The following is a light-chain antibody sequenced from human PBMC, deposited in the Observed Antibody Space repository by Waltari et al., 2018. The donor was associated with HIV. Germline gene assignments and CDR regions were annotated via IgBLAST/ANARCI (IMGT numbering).Light chain of an antibody. J-gene: IGKJ2*01. CDR1: HSLVKGDGNTY. V-gene: IGKV2-30*01. CDR2: KVS. CDR3: MQGTHWPPYT. Sequence: DVVMTQSPLSLPVSLGQPASISCRSSHSLVKGDGNTYLKWCQQRPGQSPRRLIYKVSNRDSGVPDRFSGNGAGTDFTLKISRVEAEDVGVYYCMQGTHWPPYTFGQGTNLEIK.